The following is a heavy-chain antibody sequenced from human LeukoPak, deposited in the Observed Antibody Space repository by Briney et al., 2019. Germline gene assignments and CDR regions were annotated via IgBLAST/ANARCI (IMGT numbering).Heavy chain of an antibody. CDR2: ISSSGSTI. Sequence: GGSLRLSCAASGFTYSSYEMNWVRQAPGKGLEWVSYISSSGSTIYYADSVKGRFTISRDNAKNSLYLQMNSLRAEDTAVYHCAREGGYSYGLDYWGQGTLVTVSS. J-gene: IGHJ4*02. CDR3: AREGGYSYGLDY. V-gene: IGHV3-48*03. D-gene: IGHD5-18*01. CDR1: GFTYSSYE.